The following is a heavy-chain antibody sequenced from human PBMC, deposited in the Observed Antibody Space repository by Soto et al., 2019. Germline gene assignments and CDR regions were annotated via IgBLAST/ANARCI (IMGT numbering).Heavy chain of an antibody. J-gene: IGHJ3*02. Sequence: SETLSLTCTVSGGSISSYYWSWIRQPPGKGLEWIGYIYYSGSTNYNPSLKSRVTISVDSSKNQFSLKLSSVTVADTAVYYCARGSGWDDAFDIWGQGTMVTVSS. CDR1: GGSISSYY. V-gene: IGHV4-59*08. CDR2: IYYSGST. CDR3: ARGSGWDDAFDI. D-gene: IGHD6-19*01.